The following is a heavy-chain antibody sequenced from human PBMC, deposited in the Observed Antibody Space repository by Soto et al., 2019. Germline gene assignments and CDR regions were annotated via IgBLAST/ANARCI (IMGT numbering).Heavy chain of an antibody. V-gene: IGHV4-30-2*01. J-gene: IGHJ5*02. D-gene: IGHD4-17*01. CDR1: GDTISSGGYS. Sequence: SETLSLTCAVSGDTISSGGYSWSWIRQLPGKGLEWIGYIYHSGSTYYNPSLKSRVTISVDRSKNQFYLKLSSVTAADTAVYYCARFYGDYYNWFDPWGQGTLVTVSS. CDR2: IYHSGST. CDR3: ARFYGDYYNWFDP.